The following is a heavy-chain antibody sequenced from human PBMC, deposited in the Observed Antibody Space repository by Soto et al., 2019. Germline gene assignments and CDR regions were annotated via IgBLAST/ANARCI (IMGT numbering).Heavy chain of an antibody. J-gene: IGHJ6*02. D-gene: IGHD2-15*01. CDR2: IIPIFGTA. V-gene: IGHV1-69*13. CDR1: GGTFSSYA. CDR3: AKSTVLLPYYYYYGMVV. Sequence: SVKVSCKASGGTFSSYAISWVRQAPGQGLEWMGGIIPIFGTANYAQKFQGRVTITADESTSTAYMELSSLRSEDTAVYYCAKSTVLLPYYYYYGMVVWGQGTMVTVSS.